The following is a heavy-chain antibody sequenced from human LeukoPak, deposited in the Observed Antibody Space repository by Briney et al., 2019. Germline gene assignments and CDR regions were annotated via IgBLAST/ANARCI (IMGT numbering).Heavy chain of an antibody. CDR3: ARDFSSSRVY. V-gene: IGHV3-74*01. CDR1: GFTFSSYS. J-gene: IGHJ4*02. CDR2: INGDGSNT. D-gene: IGHD6-6*01. Sequence: GGSLRLSCAASGFTFSSYSMNWVRQAPGKGLVWVLRINGDGSNTGYADSVKGRFTISRDNAKNTLYLQMNSLRAEDTAVYYCARDFSSSRVYWGQGTLVTVSS.